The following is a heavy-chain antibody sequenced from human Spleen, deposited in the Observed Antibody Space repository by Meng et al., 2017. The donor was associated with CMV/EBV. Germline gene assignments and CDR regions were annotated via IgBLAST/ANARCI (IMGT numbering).Heavy chain of an antibody. CDR1: GYSFTSYW. J-gene: IGHJ3*02. D-gene: IGHD7-27*01. V-gene: IGHV5-51*01. CDR2: IYPGDSDT. CDR3: ASRPTTGDDAFDI. Sequence: KVSCKGSGYSFTSYWIGWVRQMPGKGLEWMGIIYPGDSDTRYSPSFQGQVIISADKSVTTAYLQWISLKASDTAMYYCASRPTTGDDAFDIWGQGTMVTVSS.